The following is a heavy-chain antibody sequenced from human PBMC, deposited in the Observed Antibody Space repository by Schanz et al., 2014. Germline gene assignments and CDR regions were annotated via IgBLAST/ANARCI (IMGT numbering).Heavy chain of an antibody. D-gene: IGHD2-21*01. Sequence: EVQLVESGGGLIQPGGSLRLSCAVSGFTVNTNYMSWVRQAPGKGLEWISSMYINSGSTQYADSVKGRFIISRDSSKNTLFLQMNSLRAEDTAVYYCARGGTRFLYYFNLWGRGTLVTVSS. CDR1: GFTVNTNY. CDR2: MYINSGST. J-gene: IGHJ2*01. CDR3: ARGGTRFLYYFNL. V-gene: IGHV3-53*01.